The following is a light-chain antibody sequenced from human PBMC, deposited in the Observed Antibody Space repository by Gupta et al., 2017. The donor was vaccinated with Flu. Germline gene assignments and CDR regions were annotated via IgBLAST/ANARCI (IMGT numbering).Light chain of an antibody. J-gene: IGLJ2*01. Sequence: YVLTQPLSASVAPGQTARLTCGGNNIGSKSVHWYQQKPGQAPVLVLYDNNDRPSGIPERFTGSNSGNTATLTISRVEAGGEADYYCQVWDSSSDHPVFCGGTKLTVL. CDR3: QVWDSSSDHPV. CDR2: DNN. V-gene: IGLV3-21*02. CDR1: NIGSKS.